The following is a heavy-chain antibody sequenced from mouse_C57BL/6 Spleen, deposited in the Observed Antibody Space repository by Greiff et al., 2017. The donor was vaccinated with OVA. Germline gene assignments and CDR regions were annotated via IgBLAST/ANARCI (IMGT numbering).Heavy chain of an antibody. CDR3: ARDRSFYAMDY. CDR1: GYTFTDYY. V-gene: IGHV1-76*01. Sequence: VQLQQSGAELVRPGASVKLSCKASGYTFTDYYINWVKQRPGQGLEWIARIYPGSGNTYYNEKFKGKATLTAEKSSSTAYMQLSSLTSEDSAVYFCARDRSFYAMDYWGQGTSVTVSS. J-gene: IGHJ4*01. CDR2: IYPGSGNT.